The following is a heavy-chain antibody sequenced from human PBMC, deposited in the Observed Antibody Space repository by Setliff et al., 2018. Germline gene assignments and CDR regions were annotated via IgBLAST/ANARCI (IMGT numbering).Heavy chain of an antibody. CDR1: GYTFTSYG. CDR2: ISVYNGKT. Sequence: ASVKVSCKASGYTFTSYGFSWVLQAPGQGLEWMGWISVYNGKTKYAQKFQGRVTMTTDTSTRTAYMEVTSLRSDDTAVYYCATEKFPGDWGDYWGQGTLVTVSS. J-gene: IGHJ4*02. CDR3: ATEKFPGDWGDY. D-gene: IGHD2-21*01. V-gene: IGHV1-18*01.